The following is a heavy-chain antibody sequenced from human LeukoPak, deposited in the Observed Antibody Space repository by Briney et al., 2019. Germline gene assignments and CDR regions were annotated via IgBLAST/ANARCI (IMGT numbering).Heavy chain of an antibody. Sequence: SETLSLTCAVYGGSFSGYYWSWIRQPPGKGLEWIGEINHSGSTNYNPSLKSRVTISVDTSKNQFSLKLSSVTAADTAVYYCARGIFTGWYCYGGQGTLVTVSS. V-gene: IGHV4-34*01. J-gene: IGHJ4*02. CDR1: GGSFSGYY. CDR3: ARGIFTGWYCY. CDR2: INHSGST. D-gene: IGHD6-19*01.